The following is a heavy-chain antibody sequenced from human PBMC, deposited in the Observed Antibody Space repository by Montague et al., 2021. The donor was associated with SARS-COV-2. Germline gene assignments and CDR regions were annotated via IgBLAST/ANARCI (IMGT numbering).Heavy chain of an antibody. D-gene: IGHD3-22*01. CDR1: GGSISSSSYY. Sequence: SETLSLTCTVSGGSISSSSYYWGWIRQPPGKGLEWIGSIYYSGSTYYNPSLRSRVTISVDTSKNQFSLKLISVADADTAVYYCASPTYYYDISGSDAFDIWGQGTMVTVSS. CDR3: ASPTYYYDISGSDAFDI. J-gene: IGHJ3*02. CDR2: IYYSGST. V-gene: IGHV4-39*01.